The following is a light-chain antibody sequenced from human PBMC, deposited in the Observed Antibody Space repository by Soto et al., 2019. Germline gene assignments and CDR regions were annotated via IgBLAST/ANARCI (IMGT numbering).Light chain of an antibody. Sequence: DIQMTQSPSSLSASVGDRVTIACRAGQDIRSDLGWYQQKPGRAPKRLIYAASSLESGVPSRFSGSGSGTDFTLTISRLQPDDFATYYCQQYLTFPWTFGQGTKVDIK. CDR2: AAS. V-gene: IGKV1-17*01. CDR3: QQYLTFPWT. CDR1: QDIRSD. J-gene: IGKJ1*01.